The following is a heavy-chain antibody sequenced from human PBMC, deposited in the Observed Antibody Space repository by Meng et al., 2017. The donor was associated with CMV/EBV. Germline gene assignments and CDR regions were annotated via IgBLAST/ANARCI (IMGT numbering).Heavy chain of an antibody. J-gene: IGHJ4*02. CDR2: ISSIGSNT. Sequence: GGSLTLSCAASGFTFRNYAMHWVRQAPGKGLQYVSAISSIGSNTYYADSVKGRFTISRDNSKNTLYLQMGSLRAEDMAVYYCARDRSGDGVHFDYWGQGTMVTVSS. V-gene: IGHV3-64*02. CDR3: ARDRSGDGVHFDY. D-gene: IGHD3-3*01. CDR1: GFTFRNYA.